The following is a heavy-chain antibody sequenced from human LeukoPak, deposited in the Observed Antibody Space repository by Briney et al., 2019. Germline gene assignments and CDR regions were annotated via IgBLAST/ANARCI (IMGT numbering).Heavy chain of an antibody. J-gene: IGHJ4*02. CDR2: ISSSSSTI. D-gene: IGHD1-26*01. Sequence: SGGSLRLSCAASGFAFSSYSMNGVRRAPGEGVEWVSYISSSSSTIFYADSVKGRFTIYRDNAKNSLYLQIHRLRAEDTAVYYCARLGGVGATRYWGEGTLVTVSS. CDR3: ARLGGVGATRY. V-gene: IGHV3-48*04. CDR1: GFAFSSYS.